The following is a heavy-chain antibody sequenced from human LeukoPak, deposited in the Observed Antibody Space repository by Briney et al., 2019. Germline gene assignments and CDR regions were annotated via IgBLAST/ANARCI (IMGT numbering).Heavy chain of an antibody. CDR3: TKGENGMDV. Sequence: PGGSLRLSCAASGFTFSSYRMNWVRQAPGKGLEWVSSISDSSSYIYHADSVKGRFTISRDNAKNSVYLQMNSLRAEDTATYYCTKGENGMDVWGQGTLVTVSS. D-gene: IGHD1-26*01. CDR2: ISDSSSYI. V-gene: IGHV3-21*01. J-gene: IGHJ6*02. CDR1: GFTFSSYR.